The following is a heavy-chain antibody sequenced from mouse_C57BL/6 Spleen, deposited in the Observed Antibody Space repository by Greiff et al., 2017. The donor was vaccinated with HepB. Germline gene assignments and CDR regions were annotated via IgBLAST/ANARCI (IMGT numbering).Heavy chain of an antibody. D-gene: IGHD2-2*01. J-gene: IGHJ4*01. CDR3: ARAGGYDVGAMDY. V-gene: IGHV1-61*01. CDR2: IYPSDSET. Sequence: VQLQQPGAELVRPGSSVKLSCKASGYTFTSYWMDWVKQRPGQGLEWIGNIYPSDSETHYNQKFKDKATLTVDKSSSTAYLQLSSLTSEDSAVYYCARAGGYDVGAMDYWGQGTSVTVSS. CDR1: GYTFTSYW.